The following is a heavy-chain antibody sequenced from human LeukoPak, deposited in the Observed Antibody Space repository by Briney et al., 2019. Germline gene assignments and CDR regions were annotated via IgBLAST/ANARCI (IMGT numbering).Heavy chain of an antibody. V-gene: IGHV4-59*08. D-gene: IGHD4-17*01. CDR2: IYYSGST. CDR1: GGSISYYY. J-gene: IGHJ4*02. Sequence: SETLSLTCTVSGGSISYYYWSWIRQPPGKGLEWIGYIYYSGSTKYNPSLKSQITISVDTSKNQFSLKLSSVTAADTAMYYCAKQGNGDLYYFDYWGQGTLVTVSS. CDR3: AKQGNGDLYYFDY.